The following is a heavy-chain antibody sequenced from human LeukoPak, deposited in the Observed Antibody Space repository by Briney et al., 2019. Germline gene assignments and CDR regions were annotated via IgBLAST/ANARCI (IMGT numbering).Heavy chain of an antibody. V-gene: IGHV3-7*03. D-gene: IGHD3-16*01. Sequence: GGSLRLSCAASGFMFSTYWMTWVRQAPGMGLEWVANIKPDGSETDYVDSVKGRFTISRDNTKNFLYLQMNRLRVEDAAGCYCWGFGFEGAFSLGGQGTLGTVSS. J-gene: IGHJ4*02. CDR2: IKPDGSET. CDR1: GFMFSTYW. CDR3: WGFGFEGAFSL.